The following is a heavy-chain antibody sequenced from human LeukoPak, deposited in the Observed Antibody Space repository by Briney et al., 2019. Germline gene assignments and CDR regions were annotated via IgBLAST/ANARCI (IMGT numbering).Heavy chain of an antibody. J-gene: IGHJ4*02. V-gene: IGHV4-39*07. CDR1: GGSISSSSYY. CDR2: IYYSGST. CDR3: ARDQATGECDY. D-gene: IGHD1-1*01. Sequence: SETLSLTCTVSGGSISSSSYYWGWIRQPPGKGLEWIGSIYYSGSTYYNPSLKSRVTISVDTSKNQFSLKLSSVTAADTAVYYCARDQATGECDYWGQGTLVTVSS.